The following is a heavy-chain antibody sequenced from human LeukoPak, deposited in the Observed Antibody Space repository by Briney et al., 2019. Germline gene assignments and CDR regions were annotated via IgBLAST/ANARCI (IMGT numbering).Heavy chain of an antibody. V-gene: IGHV3-66*01. Sequence: GGSLRLSCAAPGFTVSSNYMSWVRQAPGKGLEWVSVIYSGGSTYYADSVKGRFTISRDNSKNTLYLQMNSLRAEDTAVYYCARGGYSYGYDAFDIWGQGTMVTVSS. CDR3: ARGGYSYGYDAFDI. CDR2: IYSGGST. CDR1: GFTVSSNY. D-gene: IGHD5-18*01. J-gene: IGHJ3*02.